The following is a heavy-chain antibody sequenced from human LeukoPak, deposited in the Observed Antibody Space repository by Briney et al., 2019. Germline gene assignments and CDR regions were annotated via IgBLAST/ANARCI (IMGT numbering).Heavy chain of an antibody. D-gene: IGHD6-13*01. Sequence: ASVKVSCKASGGTFSSYAISWVRQAPGQGLELMGGIIPIFGTANYAQKFQGRVTITTDESTSTAYMELSSLRSDDTAVYYCARDRLRGSSWYRAAGYMDVWGKGTTVTVSS. CDR2: IIPIFGTA. J-gene: IGHJ6*03. CDR3: ARDRLRGSSWYRAAGYMDV. V-gene: IGHV1-69*05. CDR1: GGTFSSYA.